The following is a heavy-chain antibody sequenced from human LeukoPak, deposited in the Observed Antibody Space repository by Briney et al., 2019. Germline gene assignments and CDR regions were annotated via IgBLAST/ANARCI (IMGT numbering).Heavy chain of an antibody. J-gene: IGHJ3*02. Sequence: ASVKVSCKSSGFPFTGHYMHWVRQAPGQGLEWIGYINPTRGDTYYPEKFRGRVTMTRDTSIRTAYMELNRLSSDDTAVYFCARDHTYYYDSSSYVDDALDIWGQGTMVTVFS. V-gene: IGHV1-2*02. CDR3: ARDHTYYYDSSSYVDDALDI. CDR1: GFPFTGHY. CDR2: INPTRGDT. D-gene: IGHD3-22*01.